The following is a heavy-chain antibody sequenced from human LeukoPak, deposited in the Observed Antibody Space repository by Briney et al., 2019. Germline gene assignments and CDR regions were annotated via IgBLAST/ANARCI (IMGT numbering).Heavy chain of an antibody. D-gene: IGHD2-15*01. CDR3: AKDSVVVAATILNY. J-gene: IGHJ4*02. CDR2: ISGSGGST. Sequence: GGSLRLSCAASGFTFSSYAMSWVRQAPGKGLEWVSAISGSGGSTYYADSVKGRFTIPRDNSKNTLYLQMNSLRAEDTAVYYCAKDSVVVAATILNYWGQGTLVTVSS. V-gene: IGHV3-23*01. CDR1: GFTFSSYA.